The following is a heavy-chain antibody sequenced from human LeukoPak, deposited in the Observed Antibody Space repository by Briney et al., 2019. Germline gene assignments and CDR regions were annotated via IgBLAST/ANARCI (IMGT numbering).Heavy chain of an antibody. CDR1: GGSISSSNW. J-gene: IGHJ3*02. CDR3: ARVVGFAGTYAFDI. Sequence: SETLSLTCAVSGGSISSSNWWSWVRQPPGKGLEWIGEIYHSGSTNYNPSLKSRVTISVDKSKNQFSLKLFSVTAADTAVYYCARVVGFAGTYAFDIWGQGTMVTVSS. D-gene: IGHD2-21*01. CDR2: IYHSGST. V-gene: IGHV4-4*02.